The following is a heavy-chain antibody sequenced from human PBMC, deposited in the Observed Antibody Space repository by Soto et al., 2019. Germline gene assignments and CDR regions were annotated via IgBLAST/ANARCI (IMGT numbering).Heavy chain of an antibody. D-gene: IGHD3-10*01. CDR2: MQPSTGRT. J-gene: IGHJ4*02. CDR3: PRGASAGVDY. CDR1: GYSFTSLD. V-gene: IGHV1-8*01. Sequence: QVQLVQSGAEVREPGASVKVSCKAAGYSFTSLDINWVRQTAGQGLEWMGWMQPSTGRTGYAQKFQGRVPMTRDTSINAAYMGLTTLTSDDTALYNCPRGASAGVDYWGQGTLVTVSS.